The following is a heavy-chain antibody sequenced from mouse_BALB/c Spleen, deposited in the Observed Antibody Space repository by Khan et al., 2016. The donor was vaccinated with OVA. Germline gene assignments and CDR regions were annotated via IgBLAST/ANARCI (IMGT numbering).Heavy chain of an antibody. D-gene: IGHD1-1*01. CDR1: GYSITSDYA. Sequence: EVQLQESGPGLVKPSQSLSLTCTVTGYSITSDYAWNWIRQFPGNKLEWMGYIRYSGSTRSNPSLKSRISITRDTSKNQFFLQLNSVTTEYTATCYSERQNYYGYAMDYWGQGTSVTVSS. CDR2: IRYSGST. J-gene: IGHJ4*01. CDR3: ERQNYYGYAMDY. V-gene: IGHV3-2*02.